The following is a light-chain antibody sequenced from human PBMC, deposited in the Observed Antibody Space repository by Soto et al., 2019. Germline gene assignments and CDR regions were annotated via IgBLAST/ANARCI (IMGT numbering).Light chain of an antibody. CDR3: AAWDDSLNGYV. J-gene: IGLJ1*01. CDR2: DDT. Sequence: SYELTQPPSVSVAPGQTARITCGGNDIGDKSVHWYQQKPGQAPLLVVYDDTDRPSGIPDRFSGSKSGASASLAISGLQSEDEADYYCAAWDDSLNGYVFGTGTKVTVL. V-gene: IGLV3-21*02. CDR1: DIGDKS.